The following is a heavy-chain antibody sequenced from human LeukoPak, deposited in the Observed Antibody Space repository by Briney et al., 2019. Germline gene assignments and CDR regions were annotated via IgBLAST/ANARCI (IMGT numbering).Heavy chain of an antibody. D-gene: IGHD3/OR15-3a*01. V-gene: IGHV3-9*01. Sequence: SGGSLRLSCAASGFTFDDYAMHWVRQAPGKGLEWVSGISWNSGSIGYADSVKGRFTISRDNSKNTLYLQMNSLRAEDTAVYYCAKWDFWTYWGQGTLVTVSS. CDR1: GFTFDDYA. CDR3: AKWDFWTY. J-gene: IGHJ4*02. CDR2: ISWNSGSI.